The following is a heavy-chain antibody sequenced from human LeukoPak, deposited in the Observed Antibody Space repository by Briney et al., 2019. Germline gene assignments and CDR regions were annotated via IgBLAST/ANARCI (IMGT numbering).Heavy chain of an antibody. Sequence: GGSLRLSCAASGFTFDDYAMHWVRQAPGKGLEWVSGISWNSDSIGYADSVKGRFTISRDNAKTSLYLQMNSLRAEDTALYYCAKDLGPGSMATSPGFDYWGQGTLVTVSS. CDR2: ISWNSDSI. V-gene: IGHV3-9*01. CDR1: GFTFDDYA. J-gene: IGHJ4*02. CDR3: AKDLGPGSMATSPGFDY. D-gene: IGHD5-24*01.